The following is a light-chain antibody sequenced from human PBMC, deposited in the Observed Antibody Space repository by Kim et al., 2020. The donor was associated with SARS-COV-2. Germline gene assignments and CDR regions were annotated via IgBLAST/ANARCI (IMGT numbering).Light chain of an antibody. CDR2: DVA. CDR3: ASYTTSRTWV. V-gene: IGLV2-14*03. CDR1: SSDVGTYSY. J-gene: IGLJ3*02. Sequence: SITFSCAGTSSDVGTYSYVSWYQTQPGKVPKLIIFDVAKRPSGVSNRFSGYKSENTASLTISGLQAEDEADYYCASYTTSRTWVFGGGTKVTVL.